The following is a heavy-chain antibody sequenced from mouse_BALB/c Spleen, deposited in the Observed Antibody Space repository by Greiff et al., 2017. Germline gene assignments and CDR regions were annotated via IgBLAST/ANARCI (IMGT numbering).Heavy chain of an antibody. D-gene: IGHD4-1*01. CDR2: IDPETGGT. Sequence: VQLQQSGAELVRPGASVTLSCKASGYTFTDYEMHWVKQTPVHGLEWIGAIDPETGGTAYNQKCKGKATLTADKSSSTAYMELRSLTSEDSAVYYCTTNWDGYWGQGTTLTVSS. CDR3: TTNWDGY. V-gene: IGHV1-15*01. J-gene: IGHJ2*01. CDR1: GYTFTDYE.